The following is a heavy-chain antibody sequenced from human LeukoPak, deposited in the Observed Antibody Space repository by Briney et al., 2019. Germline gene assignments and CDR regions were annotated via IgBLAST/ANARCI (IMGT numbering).Heavy chain of an antibody. CDR3: ALILTGYPY. D-gene: IGHD3-9*01. V-gene: IGHV4-39*01. CDR1: GGSIGSSSYY. CDR2: IYYSGST. Sequence: SETLSLTCTVSGGSIGSSSYYWGWIRQPPGKGLEWIGSIYYSGSTYYNPSLKSRVTISVDTSKNQFSLKLSSVTAADTAVYYCALILTGYPYWGQGTLVTVSS. J-gene: IGHJ4*02.